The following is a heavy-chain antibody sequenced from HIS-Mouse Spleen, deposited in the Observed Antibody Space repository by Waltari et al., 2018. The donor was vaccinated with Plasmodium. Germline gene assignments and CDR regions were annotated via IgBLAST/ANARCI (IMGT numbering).Heavy chain of an antibody. V-gene: IGHV4-59*08. D-gene: IGHD5-18*01. CDR1: GGSIISYY. Sequence: QVQLQESGPGLVKPSETLSLTCTVSGGSIISYYWSWIRQPPGKGLEWIGYIYYSGSTNYNPSLKSRVTIAVDTSKNQFSLKLSSVTAADTAVYYCARLRYSYGYFDYWGQGTLVTVSS. CDR3: ARLRYSYGYFDY. CDR2: IYYSGST. J-gene: IGHJ4*02.